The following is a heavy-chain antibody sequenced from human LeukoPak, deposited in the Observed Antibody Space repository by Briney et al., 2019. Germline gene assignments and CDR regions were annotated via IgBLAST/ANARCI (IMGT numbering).Heavy chain of an antibody. CDR3: ARVMYGDTRMVSLF. J-gene: IGHJ1*01. CDR2: ISAYSGKT. V-gene: IGHV1-18*01. D-gene: IGHD5-18*01. CDR1: GYTFTSYG. Sequence: ASVKVSCKASGYTFTSYGINWVRQVPGQGLEWMGWISAYSGKTDFAPKFQGRVTMTTDASATTAYMELRSLKSDDSAVYYCARVMYGDTRMVSLFWGRGTLVTVS.